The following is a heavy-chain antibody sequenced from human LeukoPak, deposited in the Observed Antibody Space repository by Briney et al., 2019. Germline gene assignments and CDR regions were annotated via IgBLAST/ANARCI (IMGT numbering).Heavy chain of an antibody. V-gene: IGHV4-34*01. CDR2: INHRGHT. D-gene: IGHD4-23*01. Sequence: PSETLSLTCAVYGGSFIGYHWNWIRQTPEKGLEWIGEINHRGHTNYNPSLESRVTLSVDTSKNQFSLKLRSVTAADTAVYYCARDPTTVVTLPYYFDFWGPGTLVTVSS. J-gene: IGHJ4*02. CDR1: GGSFIGYH. CDR3: ARDPTTVVTLPYYFDF.